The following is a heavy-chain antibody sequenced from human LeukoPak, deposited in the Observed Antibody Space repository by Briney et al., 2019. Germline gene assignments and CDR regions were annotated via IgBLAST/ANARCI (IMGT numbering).Heavy chain of an antibody. Sequence: PGGSLRLSCAASGFTFSSAWMHWVRQAPGKGLVSVSRINSDGSSTRYSDSVRGRFTISRDNAKNTLYLQMNSLRADDTAVYYCGRYGLGYYYMDVWGKGTTVTVSS. CDR1: GFTFSSAW. V-gene: IGHV3-74*01. CDR2: INSDGSST. D-gene: IGHD6-19*01. J-gene: IGHJ6*03. CDR3: GRYGLGYYYMDV.